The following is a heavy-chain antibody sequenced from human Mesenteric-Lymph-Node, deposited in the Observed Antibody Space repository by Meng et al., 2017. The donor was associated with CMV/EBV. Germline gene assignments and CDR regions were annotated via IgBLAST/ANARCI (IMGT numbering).Heavy chain of an antibody. J-gene: IGHJ4*02. Sequence: QVQLHQWGAGLLKPSETLSVTCAVYGGSFSGYYWNWIRQSPEKGLEWIGEINHSGSTTYNPSFTSRITISVDTSTNQISLNMSPVTAADTAVYYCARGSSYDILTGYFDYWGQGALVTVSS. CDR3: ARGSSYDILTGYFDY. V-gene: IGHV4-34*01. CDR1: GGSFSGYY. D-gene: IGHD3-9*01. CDR2: INHSGST.